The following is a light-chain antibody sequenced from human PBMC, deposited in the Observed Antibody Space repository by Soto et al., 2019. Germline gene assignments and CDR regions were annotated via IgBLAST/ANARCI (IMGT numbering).Light chain of an antibody. J-gene: IGKJ1*01. Sequence: EIVLTQSPGTLSLSPGERATVSCRASQSVSSSYLAWYQQKPGQAPRLLIYGASSRATGIPDRFSGSGSGTDFTLTISRLEPDDFAVYYCQQYGSSRTFGQGTKVDI. CDR1: QSVSSSY. V-gene: IGKV3-20*01. CDR3: QQYGSSRT. CDR2: GAS.